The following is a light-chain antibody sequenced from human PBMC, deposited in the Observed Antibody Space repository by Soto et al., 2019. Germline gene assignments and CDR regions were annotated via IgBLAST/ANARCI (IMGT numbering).Light chain of an antibody. J-gene: IGLJ2*01. CDR2: QDS. CDR3: QAWDSSTVL. V-gene: IGLV3-1*01. CDR1: KLGDKY. Sequence: SYELTQPPSVSVCTGRTASITCSGDKLGDKYACWYQHKPGQSPVLVIYQDSKRPSGIPERFSGSNSGNTATLTISGTQAMDEADYYCQAWDSSTVLFGGGTKLTVL.